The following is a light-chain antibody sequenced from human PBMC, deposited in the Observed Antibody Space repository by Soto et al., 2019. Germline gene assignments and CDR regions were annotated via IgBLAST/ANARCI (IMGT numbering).Light chain of an antibody. Sequence: QSALTQPASVSGSPGQSITISCTGTSSDVGSYNLVSWYQQHPGKAPKLMIYEGSKRPSGVSNRFSGSKSGNXASXTISGLQAEDEADYYCXSYAGSSTFVVFGTGTKVTXL. CDR3: XSYAGSSTFVV. V-gene: IGLV2-23*03. J-gene: IGLJ1*01. CDR1: SSDVGSYNL. CDR2: EGS.